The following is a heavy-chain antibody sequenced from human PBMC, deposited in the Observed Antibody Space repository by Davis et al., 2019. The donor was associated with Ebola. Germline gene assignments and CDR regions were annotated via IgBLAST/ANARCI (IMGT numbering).Heavy chain of an antibody. Sequence: PGGSLRLSCAASGFTFSDYGMHWVRQSPGKGLEWVAVISSDTNNKLYADSVRGRFTISRDNSKNTLSLQVNSLRVEDTAVYYCAREMRGTADSHWGQGTLVTVSS. CDR2: ISSDTNNK. J-gene: IGHJ4*02. CDR3: AREMRGTADSH. CDR1: GFTFSDYG. D-gene: IGHD1/OR15-1a*01. V-gene: IGHV3-30*03.